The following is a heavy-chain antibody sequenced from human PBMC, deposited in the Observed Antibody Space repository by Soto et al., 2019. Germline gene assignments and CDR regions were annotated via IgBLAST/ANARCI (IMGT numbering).Heavy chain of an antibody. V-gene: IGHV3-21*02. CDR2: ISITGSYI. J-gene: IGHJ4*02. CDR3: GRGAIRGYSYGHSDY. Sequence: EVQLVESGGGLVEPGGSLTLSCAASGFSFSSYTMDWVRQAPGKGLQWVSSISITGSYIYYADSVKCRFAISRDNAQNSLYLHMNSLRGEDTAVYYCGRGAIRGYSYGHSDYWGQGTLVTVSS. CDR1: GFSFSSYT. D-gene: IGHD5-18*01.